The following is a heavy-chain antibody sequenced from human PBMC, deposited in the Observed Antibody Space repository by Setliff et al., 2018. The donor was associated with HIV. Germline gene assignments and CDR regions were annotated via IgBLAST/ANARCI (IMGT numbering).Heavy chain of an antibody. D-gene: IGHD6-13*01. V-gene: IGHV4-38-2*01. CDR2: VFHSGTT. J-gene: IGHJ4*02. CDR3: ASSSSWLTFDY. Sequence: SETLSLTCAVSNYAISSGSFWAWIRQSPGKGLAWIGSVFHSGTTYYNPSLKSRVTISVDTSKNNFSLKLSSLTAADTAFYYCASSSSWLTFDYWGQGILVTVSS. CDR1: NYAISSGSF.